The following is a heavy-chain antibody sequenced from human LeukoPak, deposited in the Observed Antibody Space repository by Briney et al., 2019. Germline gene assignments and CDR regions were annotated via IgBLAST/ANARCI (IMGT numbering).Heavy chain of an antibody. D-gene: IGHD2-15*01. CDR1: GGSISSYY. CDR3: ARLDIVVVVAAKSKTLNSWFDP. J-gene: IGHJ5*02. CDR2: IYTSGST. V-gene: IGHV4-4*09. Sequence: SETLSLTCTVSGGSISSYYWSWIRQPPGKGLEWIGYIYTSGSTNYNPSLKSRVTISVDTSKNQFSLKLSSVTAADTAVYYCARLDIVVVVAAKSKTLNSWFDPWGQGTLVTVSS.